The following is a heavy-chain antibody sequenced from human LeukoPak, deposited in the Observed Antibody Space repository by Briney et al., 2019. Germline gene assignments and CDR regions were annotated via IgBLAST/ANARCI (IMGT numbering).Heavy chain of an antibody. Sequence: GGSLRLSCAASGFTFSSYSMNWVRRAPGKGLEWVSSISSSSSYIYYADSVKGRFTISRDNAKNSLYLQMNSLRAEDTAVYYCATMTTVTSYGMDVWGQGTTVTVSS. CDR1: GFTFSSYS. CDR2: ISSSSSYI. V-gene: IGHV3-21*01. CDR3: ATMTTVTSYGMDV. J-gene: IGHJ6*02. D-gene: IGHD4-11*01.